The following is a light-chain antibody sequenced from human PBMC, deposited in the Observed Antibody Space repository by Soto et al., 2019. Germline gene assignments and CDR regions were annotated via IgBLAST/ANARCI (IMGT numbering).Light chain of an antibody. Sequence: DIQMTQSPSSLSASVGDRVTITCRASQSIISYLNWYQQKPGKAPKLLIYAASTLQSGVPSRFSGSGSGTDFTLTISSLQPDDFATYYCQQSYSTPQTFGQGTKVEIK. V-gene: IGKV1-39*01. J-gene: IGKJ1*01. CDR1: QSIISY. CDR2: AAS. CDR3: QQSYSTPQT.